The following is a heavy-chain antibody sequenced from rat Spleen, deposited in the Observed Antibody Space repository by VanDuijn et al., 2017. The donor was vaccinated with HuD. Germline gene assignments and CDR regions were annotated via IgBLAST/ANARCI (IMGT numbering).Heavy chain of an antibody. CDR1: GFSITNTYR. D-gene: IGHD1-6*01. J-gene: IGHJ4*01. CDR3: ARSAILRIVRDVMDA. CDR2: IDSAGST. Sequence: EVRLQESGPGLVKPSQSLSLTCSVTGFSITNTYRWNWIRKFPGNKLEWMGYIDSAGSTNYNPSLKSRISITIDTSKNQFFLQVNSVTTEDTATYYCARSAILRIVRDVMDAWGQGTSVTVSS. V-gene: IGHV3-3*01.